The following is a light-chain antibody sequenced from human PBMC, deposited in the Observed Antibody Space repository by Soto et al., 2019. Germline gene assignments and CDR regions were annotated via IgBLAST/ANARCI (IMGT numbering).Light chain of an antibody. CDR2: AAS. CDR1: QSISSY. V-gene: IGKV1-39*01. CDR3: QQSYSTLRT. Sequence: DIQMTQSPSSLSASVGDRVTITCRASQSISSYLNWYQQKPGKAPKLLIYAASSLQSGVPSRFSGSGSGTDFTLTISSLQPEDFATYYCQQSYSTLRTFGQGTKGISN. J-gene: IGKJ1*01.